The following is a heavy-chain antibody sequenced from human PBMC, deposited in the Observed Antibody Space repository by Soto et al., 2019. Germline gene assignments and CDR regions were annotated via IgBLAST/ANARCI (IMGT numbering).Heavy chain of an antibody. V-gene: IGHV3-74*01. CDR1: GFTFSSYW. D-gene: IGHD3-3*01. CDR3: ATGRLWSGYYYDY. Sequence: GGSLRLSCAASGFTFSSYWMHWVRQAPGKGLVWVSRINSDGSSTSYADSVKGRFTISRDNAKNTLYLQMNSLRAEDTAVYYCATGRLWSGYYYDYWGQGTLVTVSS. J-gene: IGHJ4*02. CDR2: INSDGSST.